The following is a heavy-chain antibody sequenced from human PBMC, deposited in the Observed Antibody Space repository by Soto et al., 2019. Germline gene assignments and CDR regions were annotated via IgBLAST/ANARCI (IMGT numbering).Heavy chain of an antibody. V-gene: IGHV4-59*01. CDR1: GGSISSYY. CDR3: ARGTGTTDYYYYGMDF. J-gene: IGHJ6*02. D-gene: IGHD1-7*01. CDR2: IYYSGST. Sequence: SETLSLTCTVSGGSISSYYWSWIRQPPGKGLEWIGYIYYSGSTNYNPSLKSRVTISVDTSKNQFSLKLSSVTAADTAVYYCARGTGTTDYYYYGMDFWGQGTTVTVAS.